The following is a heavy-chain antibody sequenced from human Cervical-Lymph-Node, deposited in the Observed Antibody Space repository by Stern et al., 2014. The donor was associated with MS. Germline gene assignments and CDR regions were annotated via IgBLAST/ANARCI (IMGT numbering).Heavy chain of an antibody. V-gene: IGHV4-4*07. Sequence: VQLLESGPGLVKPSMTLSLTCTVSTGSISNYYWSWIRQPAGKGLEWIGRIYTSGSINYNPSLKTRVTMSVDTSKNQFSLKLTSVTAADTAVYYCARESTLVTGTLSTWGQGTLVTVSS. D-gene: IGHD6-19*01. J-gene: IGHJ5*02. CDR1: TGSISNYY. CDR3: ARESTLVTGTLST. CDR2: IYTSGSI.